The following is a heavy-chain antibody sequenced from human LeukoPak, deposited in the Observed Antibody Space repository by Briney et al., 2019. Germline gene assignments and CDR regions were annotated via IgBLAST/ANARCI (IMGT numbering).Heavy chain of an antibody. D-gene: IGHD6-19*01. V-gene: IGHV4-59*08. CDR1: GGSISSYY. CDR3: ARYGGSGWVIDN. Sequence: SETLSLTYTVSGGSISSYYWTWIRQPPGKGLAWIGYIYYTGATSYNPSLKSRVTISVDTSKKQFSLKLTSVTAADTAVYYCARYGGSGWVIDNWGQGTLVTVSS. CDR2: IYYTGAT. J-gene: IGHJ4*02.